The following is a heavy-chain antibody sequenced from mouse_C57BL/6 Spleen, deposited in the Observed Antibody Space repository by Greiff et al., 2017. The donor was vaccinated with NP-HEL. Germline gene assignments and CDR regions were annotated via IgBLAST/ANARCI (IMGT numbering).Heavy chain of an antibody. J-gene: IGHJ4*01. Sequence: VQLQQSGAELARPGASVKMSCKASGYTFTSYTMHWVKQRPGQGLEWIGYINPSSGYTKYNQKFKDKATLTADKSSSTAYMQLSSLTSEDSAVYYCARSGGYDGEAMDYWGQRTSVTVSS. CDR2: INPSSGYT. CDR3: ARSGGYDGEAMDY. D-gene: IGHD2-2*01. CDR1: GYTFTSYT. V-gene: IGHV1-4*01.